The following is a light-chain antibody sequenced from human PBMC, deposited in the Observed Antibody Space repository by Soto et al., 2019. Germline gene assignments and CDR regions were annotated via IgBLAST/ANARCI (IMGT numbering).Light chain of an antibody. Sequence: QSVLTQPPSASGTPGQRVTTSCSGSSSNIGSNYVFWYQHLPGTAPKLLIYRNNQRPSGVPDRFSGSKSGTSASLAISGLRSEDETDYYCAASDDSLSGVVFGGGTKLTVL. J-gene: IGLJ2*01. CDR2: RNN. CDR1: SSNIGSNY. CDR3: AASDDSLSGVV. V-gene: IGLV1-47*01.